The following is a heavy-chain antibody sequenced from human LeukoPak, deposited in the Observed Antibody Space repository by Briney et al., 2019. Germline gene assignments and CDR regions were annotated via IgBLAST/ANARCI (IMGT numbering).Heavy chain of an antibody. V-gene: IGHV3-11*01. CDR2: ISSSGSTI. CDR1: GFTFSDYY. CDR3: GTLGGTTSWLNF. J-gene: IGHJ4*02. D-gene: IGHD2-2*01. Sequence: GGSLRLSCAASGFTFSDYYMSWIRQAPGKGLEWVSFISSSGSTIYSADSVTGRVTFSRDKAKNSLYLQMNSLRAEDTAIYYCGTLGGTTSWLNFWGQGTLVTVSS.